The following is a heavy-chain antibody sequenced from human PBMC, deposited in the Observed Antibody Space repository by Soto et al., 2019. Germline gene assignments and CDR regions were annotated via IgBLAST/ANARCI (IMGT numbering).Heavy chain of an antibody. V-gene: IGHV3-7*04. CDR3: ARVMWWWGY. CDR2: IKEDGSEK. Sequence: EVQLVESGGGVVQPGGSLRLSCAASGFTFSTYWMRWVRQPPGKGLEWVARIKEDGSEKYYVDSVKGRFTISRDNADNSLYLQLNGLRVDDTAVYYCARVMWWWGYWGQGSLVTVSS. CDR1: GFTFSTYW. D-gene: IGHD2-21*01. J-gene: IGHJ4*02.